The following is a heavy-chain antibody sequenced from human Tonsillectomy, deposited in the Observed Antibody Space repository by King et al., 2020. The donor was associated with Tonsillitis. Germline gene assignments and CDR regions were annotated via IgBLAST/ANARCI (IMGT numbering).Heavy chain of an antibody. CDR2: INPNNGGT. CDR3: ARVFRSTRIFSGYDRDDTFDI. J-gene: IGHJ3*02. CDR1: GYTFTDYY. D-gene: IGHD3-3*02. V-gene: IGHV1-2*02. Sequence: VQLVESGAEVKKPGASVKVSCKASGYTFTDYYLHWVRQAPGQGLEWMGWINPNNGGTNYAQKFQGRVTMTRDTSITTAFMELSRLRSDDTAMYYCARVFRSTRIFSGYDRDDTFDIWGQGTMVIVSS.